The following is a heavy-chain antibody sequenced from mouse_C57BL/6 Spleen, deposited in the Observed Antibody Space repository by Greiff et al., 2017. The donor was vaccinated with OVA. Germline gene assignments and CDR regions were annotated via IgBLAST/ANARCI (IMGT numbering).Heavy chain of an antibody. J-gene: IGHJ1*03. D-gene: IGHD2-3*01. CDR3: ARGYAIYDGYYEGYFDV. Sequence: EVKLQESGPGLVKPSQSLSLTCSVTGYSITSGYYWNWIRQFPGNKLEWMGYISYDGSNNYNPSLKNRISITRDTSKNQFFLKLNSVTTEDTATYYCARGYAIYDGYYEGYFDVWGTGTTVTVSS. CDR2: ISYDGSN. CDR1: GYSITSGYY. V-gene: IGHV3-6*01.